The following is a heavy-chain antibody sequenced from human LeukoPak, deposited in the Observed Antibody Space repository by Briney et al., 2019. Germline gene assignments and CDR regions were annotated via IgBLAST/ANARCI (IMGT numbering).Heavy chain of an antibody. V-gene: IGHV4-59*01. CDR2: IYYRGST. D-gene: IGHD2-2*01. CDR1: GGSISSDY. J-gene: IGHJ5*02. CDR3: AGVGSTSRLFDP. Sequence: SETLSLTCSVSGGSISSDYWSWIRQPPGKGLEWIGCIYYRGSTYYNPSLKSRVSISVDTSKHQFALKLTSVTAADTAVYYCAGVGSTSRLFDPWGQGILVTVSS.